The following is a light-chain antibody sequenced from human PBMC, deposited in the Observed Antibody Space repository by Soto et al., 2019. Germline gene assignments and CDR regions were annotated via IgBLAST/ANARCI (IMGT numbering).Light chain of an antibody. CDR3: QQYSNYPRT. J-gene: IGKJ1*01. V-gene: IGKV1-5*03. CDR1: QSIRSW. CDR2: KAS. Sequence: DIQMTQSPSTLSASVGDRVTITCRASQSIRSWLAWYQQKPGKAPKVLIYKASSLESGVPSRFSGSGSGTEFTLTISSLQPDDFATDFCQQYSNYPRTFGQGTKVEIK.